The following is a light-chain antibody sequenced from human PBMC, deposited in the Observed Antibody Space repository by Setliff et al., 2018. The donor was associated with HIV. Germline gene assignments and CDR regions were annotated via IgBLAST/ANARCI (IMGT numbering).Light chain of an antibody. V-gene: IGLV2-14*03. CDR1: NSDIGTYDR. J-gene: IGLJ1*01. CDR2: DVI. CDR3: MSYLSTNSYV. Sequence: QSVLTQPASVSGTPGQSITISCTGSNSDIGTYDRVSWYQQRPDGGPRLIIYDVIHRPSGVPHRFSGSKSGNTASLTISGLQTEDEADYYCMSYLSTNSYVFGTGTKVTVL.